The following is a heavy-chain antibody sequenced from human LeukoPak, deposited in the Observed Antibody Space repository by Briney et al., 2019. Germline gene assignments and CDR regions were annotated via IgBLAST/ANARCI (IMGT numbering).Heavy chain of an antibody. Sequence: GGSLRLSCAASGFTFSTYWMSWVRQAPGKGLEWVANINEDGSRGYYVDSVKGRFTISRDNAKNLLYLQMISLRAEDTAVYYCAREENHIVTTSYYFDHWGQGTLVTVSS. D-gene: IGHD5-12*01. CDR1: GFTFSTYW. V-gene: IGHV3-7*03. CDR2: INEDGSRG. J-gene: IGHJ4*02. CDR3: AREENHIVTTSYYFDH.